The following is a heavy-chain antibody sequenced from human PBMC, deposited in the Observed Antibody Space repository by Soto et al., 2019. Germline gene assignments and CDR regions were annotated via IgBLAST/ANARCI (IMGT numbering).Heavy chain of an antibody. CDR3: AREGYNYNGMDV. Sequence: SETLSLTCTVSGGSISSSSYYWGWIRQPPGKGLEWIGSIYYSGSTYYNPSLKSRVTISVDKSRNQFSLKLSSVTAADTAVYYCAREGYNYNGMDVWGQGTTVTVSS. CDR1: GGSISSSSYY. CDR2: IYYSGST. V-gene: IGHV4-39*07. J-gene: IGHJ6*02.